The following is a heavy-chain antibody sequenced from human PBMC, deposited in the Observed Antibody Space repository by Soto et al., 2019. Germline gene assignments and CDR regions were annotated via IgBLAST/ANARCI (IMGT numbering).Heavy chain of an antibody. CDR3: AKGLDYDILTGYVS. CDR1: GFTFDDYA. Sequence: EVQLVESGGGLVQPGRSLRLSCAASGFTFDDYAMHWVRQAPGKGLEWVSGISWNSGSIGYADSVKGRFTISRDNAKNSLYLQMNRLRAEDTALYYCAKGLDYDILTGYVSWGQGTLVTVSS. V-gene: IGHV3-9*01. CDR2: ISWNSGSI. J-gene: IGHJ4*02. D-gene: IGHD3-9*01.